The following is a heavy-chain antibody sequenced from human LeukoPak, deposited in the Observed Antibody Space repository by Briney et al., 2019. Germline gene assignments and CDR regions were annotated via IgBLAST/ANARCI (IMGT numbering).Heavy chain of an antibody. CDR2: ISAYNGNT. V-gene: IGHV1-18*01. CDR3: ARSPPIAVAGRYSFDY. D-gene: IGHD6-19*01. CDR1: GYTFTSYG. Sequence: ASVKVSCKASGYTFTSYGISWVRQAPGQGLEWMGWISAYNGNTNYAQNLQGRVTMTTDTSTTTAYMELRSLRSDVTAVYYCARSPPIAVAGRYSFDYWGQGTLVTVSS. J-gene: IGHJ4*02.